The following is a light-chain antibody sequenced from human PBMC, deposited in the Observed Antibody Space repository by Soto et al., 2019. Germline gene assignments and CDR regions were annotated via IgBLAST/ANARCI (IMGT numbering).Light chain of an antibody. CDR2: TLS. V-gene: IGKV2-40*01. CDR3: MQRIEFSWT. CDR1: QSLLDSDDGNTY. Sequence: DIVMTQTPLSLPVTPGEPASISCRSSQSLLDSDDGNTYLDWYLQKPGQSPQLLIYTLSYRASXVXDXCSGSGSGPDFTLKIRRVEAEDVGVYYCMQRIEFSWTFGQGTKVEIK. J-gene: IGKJ1*01.